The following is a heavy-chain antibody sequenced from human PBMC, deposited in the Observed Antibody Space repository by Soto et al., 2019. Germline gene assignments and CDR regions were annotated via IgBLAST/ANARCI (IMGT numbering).Heavy chain of an antibody. CDR2: ISYDGSNK. Sequence: QVQLVESGGGVVQPGRSLRLSCAASGFTFSSYAMHWVRQAPGKGLEWVAVISYDGSNKYYADSVKGRFTISRDNSKNPLYLEIKSLGGEGTAVYYCAKFSEPDRGRYHGGLYYFDYWGQGTLVTVSS. D-gene: IGHD1-26*01. CDR1: GFTFSSYA. J-gene: IGHJ4*02. V-gene: IGHV3-30-3*02. CDR3: AKFSEPDRGRYHGGLYYFDY.